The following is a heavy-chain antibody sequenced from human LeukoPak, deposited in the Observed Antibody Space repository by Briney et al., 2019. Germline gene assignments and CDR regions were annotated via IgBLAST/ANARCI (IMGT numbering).Heavy chain of an antibody. CDR1: GFTFSSYW. J-gene: IGHJ4*02. V-gene: IGHV3-7*01. Sequence: PGGSLRLSCAASGFTFSSYWMSWVRQAPRKGLEWVANIKQDGSEKYYVDSVKGRFTISRDNAKNSLYLQMNSLRAEDTAVYYCAREGSGSYYNGFDYWGQGTLVTVSS. CDR3: AREGSGSYYNGFDY. CDR2: IKQDGSEK. D-gene: IGHD1-26*01.